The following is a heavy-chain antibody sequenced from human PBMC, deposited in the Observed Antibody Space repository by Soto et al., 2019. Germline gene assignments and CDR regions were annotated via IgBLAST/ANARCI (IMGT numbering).Heavy chain of an antibody. CDR2: IYPGDSDT. Sequence: GGSLRLSCKGSGYSFTSYWIGWGRQMPGKGLEWMGIIYPGDSDTRYSPSFQGQVTISADKSISTAYLQWSSLKASDTAMYYCARHIAARPPFSYYGMDVWGQGTTVTVSS. CDR3: ARHIAARPPFSYYGMDV. J-gene: IGHJ6*02. V-gene: IGHV5-51*01. D-gene: IGHD6-6*01. CDR1: GYSFTSYW.